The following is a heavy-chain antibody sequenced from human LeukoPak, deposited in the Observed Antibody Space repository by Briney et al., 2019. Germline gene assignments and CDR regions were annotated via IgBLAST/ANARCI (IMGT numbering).Heavy chain of an antibody. J-gene: IGHJ4*02. CDR2: ISYDGSNK. CDR1: GFTYSSYA. Sequence: GGSLRLSCAASGFTYSSYAMHWIRQGPGKGLEWVAVISYDGSNKYYADSVKGRFTISRDNSKNTLYLQMNSLRAEDTAVYYCARGQPYIAVAGTFDYWGQGTLVTVSS. D-gene: IGHD6-19*01. V-gene: IGHV3-30*04. CDR3: ARGQPYIAVAGTFDY.